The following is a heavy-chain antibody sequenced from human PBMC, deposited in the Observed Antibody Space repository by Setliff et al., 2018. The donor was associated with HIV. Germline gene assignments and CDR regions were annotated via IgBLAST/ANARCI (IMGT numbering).Heavy chain of an antibody. CDR1: GGSISSSSHY. Sequence: SETLSLTCTVSGGSISSSSHYWGWIRQPPGKGLEWIGNIYYSGSIYYNPSLKSRVAISVDTSKNQFSLRLSSVTAADTAVYYCAGGSMYAYWGQGTLVTVSS. CDR2: IYYSGSI. D-gene: IGHD2-8*01. CDR3: AGGSMYAY. V-gene: IGHV4-39*01. J-gene: IGHJ4*02.